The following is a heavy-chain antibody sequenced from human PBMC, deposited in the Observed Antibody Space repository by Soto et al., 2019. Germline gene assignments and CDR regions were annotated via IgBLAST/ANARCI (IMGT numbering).Heavy chain of an antibody. Sequence: QVQLQESGPGLVRPSETLSLTCTVSGDSISNYYWSWIRQPAGKGLEWIGRISSSGSTNYNPSLQSRVTMSIDTSEKQLSLNLRSVTAADTAVYYCARDSTILTRAMDVWGPGTTVTVSS. CDR3: ARDSTILTRAMDV. CDR1: GDSISNYY. D-gene: IGHD3-3*01. J-gene: IGHJ6*02. V-gene: IGHV4-4*07. CDR2: ISSSGST.